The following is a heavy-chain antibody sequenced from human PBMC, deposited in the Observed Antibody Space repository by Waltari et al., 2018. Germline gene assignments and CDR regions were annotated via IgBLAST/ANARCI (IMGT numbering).Heavy chain of an antibody. CDR3: ARDYCDRTNCHGMDV. V-gene: IGHV3-30*04. Sequence: QVQLVESGGGVVQPGRSRSLPGAASEFPFRSYAMHWVRQAPGKGLEWVAVISYNGRNIYYEDSVKGRFTISRDNSNKTLYLQMNSLRPEDTAVYYCARDYCDRTNCHGMDVWGQGTTVTVSS. CDR2: ISYNGRNI. D-gene: IGHD3-22*01. CDR1: EFPFRSYA. J-gene: IGHJ6*02.